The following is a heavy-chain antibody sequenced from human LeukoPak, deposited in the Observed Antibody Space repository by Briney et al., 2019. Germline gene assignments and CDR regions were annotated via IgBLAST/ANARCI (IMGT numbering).Heavy chain of an antibody. J-gene: IGHJ3*02. CDR3: ARPKTETGYDAFDI. Sequence: GESLKISCKGSGYRFTSYWIGWVRQMPGKGLEWVGIIYPGDSDTRYSPSFQGQVTISADKSISTAYLQWSSLKASDTAMYYCARPKTETGYDAFDIWGQGTMVTVSS. V-gene: IGHV5-51*01. D-gene: IGHD2-15*01. CDR2: IYPGDSDT. CDR1: GYRFTSYW.